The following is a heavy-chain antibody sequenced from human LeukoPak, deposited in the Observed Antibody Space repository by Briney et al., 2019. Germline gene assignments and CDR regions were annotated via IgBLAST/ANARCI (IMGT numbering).Heavy chain of an antibody. CDR3: AKGGTWGSSWYDGGVFDY. V-gene: IGHV3-33*06. Sequence: GGXLRLSCAASGFTFSSYGMHWVRQAPGKGLEWVAVIWYDGSNKYYADSVKGRFTISRDNYKNTLYLQMNSLRAEDTAVYYCAKGGTWGSSWYDGGVFDYWGQGTLVTVSS. CDR2: IWYDGSNK. CDR1: GFTFSSYG. J-gene: IGHJ4*02. D-gene: IGHD6-13*01.